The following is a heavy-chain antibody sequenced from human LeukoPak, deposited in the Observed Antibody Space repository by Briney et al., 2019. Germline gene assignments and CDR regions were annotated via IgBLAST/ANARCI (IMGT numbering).Heavy chain of an antibody. Sequence: PGGSLRLSCAASGFTFSSYAMHWVRQAPGKGLGWVAVISYDGSNKYYADSVKGRFTISRDNSKNTLYLQMNSLRAEDTAVYYCARDPYYYDSSGYYDYWGQGTLVTVSS. CDR2: ISYDGSNK. D-gene: IGHD3-22*01. CDR1: GFTFSSYA. CDR3: ARDPYYYDSSGYYDY. J-gene: IGHJ4*02. V-gene: IGHV3-30*04.